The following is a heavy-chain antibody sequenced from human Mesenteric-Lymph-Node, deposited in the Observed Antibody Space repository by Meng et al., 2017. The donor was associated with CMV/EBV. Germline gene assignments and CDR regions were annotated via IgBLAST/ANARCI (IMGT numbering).Heavy chain of an antibody. D-gene: IGHD3-10*01. CDR1: GYTFTGHY. Sequence: CKASGYTFTGHYMHWVRQAPGQGLEWVGRVNPKIGTNYAQKFQGRVTMTRDTSIRTAYMELSSLRFDDTAVYYCARDYGLGSYPLDYWGQGTLVTVSS. J-gene: IGHJ4*02. CDR3: ARDYGLGSYPLDY. CDR2: VNPKIGT. V-gene: IGHV1-2*06.